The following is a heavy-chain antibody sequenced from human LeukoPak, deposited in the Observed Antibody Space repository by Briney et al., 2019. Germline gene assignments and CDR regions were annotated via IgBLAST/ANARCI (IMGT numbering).Heavy chain of an antibody. V-gene: IGHV5-51*01. CDR2: IYPGDSDT. CDR1: GYSFTSYW. D-gene: IGHD2-2*01. J-gene: IGHJ6*02. CDR3: ARPGIPEWDVVVPAAKDYYYYYGMDV. Sequence: GESLKISCTGSGYSFTSYWIGWVRQMPGKGLEWMGIIYPGDSDTRYSPSFQGQVTISADKSISTAYLQWSSLKASDTAMYYCARPGIPEWDVVVPAAKDYYYYYGMDVWGQGTTVTVSS.